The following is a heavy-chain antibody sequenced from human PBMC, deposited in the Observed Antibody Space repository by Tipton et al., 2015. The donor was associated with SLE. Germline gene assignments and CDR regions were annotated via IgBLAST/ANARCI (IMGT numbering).Heavy chain of an antibody. CDR3: ARGSDGEYVRYFDV. CDR1: DYPANSDYY. CDR2: IHYSGTT. V-gene: IGHV4-38-2*01. D-gene: IGHD4-17*01. J-gene: IGHJ2*01. Sequence: TLSLTCDVSDYPANSDYYWGWIRQPPRKGLEWIGYIHYSGTTHDNPSLKSRVTMSLDTSRKQFSLRLTSVTAADTAVYYCARGSDGEYVRYFDVWGPGTLVTVSS.